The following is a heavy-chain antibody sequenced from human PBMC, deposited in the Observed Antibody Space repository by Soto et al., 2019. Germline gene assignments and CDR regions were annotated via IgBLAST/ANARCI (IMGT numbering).Heavy chain of an antibody. D-gene: IGHD4-17*01. Sequence: GGSLRLSCAASGFTFSSYSMNWVRQAPGKGLEWVSSISSSSSYIYYADSVKGRFTISRDNAKNSLYLQMNSLRAEDTAVYYCARGLADYGDFVYFNYWGQGTLVTVSS. CDR3: ARGLADYGDFVYFNY. V-gene: IGHV3-21*01. CDR1: GFTFSSYS. CDR2: ISSSSSYI. J-gene: IGHJ4*02.